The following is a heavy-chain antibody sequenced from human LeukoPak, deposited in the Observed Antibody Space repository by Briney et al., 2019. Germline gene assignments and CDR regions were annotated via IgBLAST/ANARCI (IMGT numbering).Heavy chain of an antibody. CDR3: ARRYFDY. J-gene: IGHJ4*02. V-gene: IGHV3-21*04. CDR2: ISSSTSYI. Sequence: GGSLRLSCAASGFTFNSYSMNWIRQAPGKGLEWVSSISSSTSYIYYADSVKGRFTISKDNAKNALYLQMSSLRAEDTAIYYCARRYFDYWGQGTLVTVSS. CDR1: GFTFNSYS.